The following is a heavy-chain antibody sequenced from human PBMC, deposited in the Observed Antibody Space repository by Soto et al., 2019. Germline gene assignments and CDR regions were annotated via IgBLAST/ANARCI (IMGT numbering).Heavy chain of an antibody. CDR3: AKDIGPQYEGLAPFDY. Sequence: GGSLRLSCAASGFTFSNYAMSWVRQAPGKGLEWVSAISSTSGGSTYYADSVKGRFTISRDNSKNTLYLQMNSLRAEDTAVYYCAKDIGPQYEGLAPFDYWGQGTLVTVSS. CDR2: ISSTSGGST. CDR1: GFTFSNYA. J-gene: IGHJ4*02. D-gene: IGHD6-19*01. V-gene: IGHV3-23*01.